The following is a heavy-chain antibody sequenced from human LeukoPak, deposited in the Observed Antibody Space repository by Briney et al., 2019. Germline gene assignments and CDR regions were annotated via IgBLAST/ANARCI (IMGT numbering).Heavy chain of an antibody. CDR1: GYTFTGYY. CDR2: INPNSGGT. V-gene: IGHV1-2*02. D-gene: IGHD6-6*01. Sequence: GTSVKVSCKASGYTFTGYYMHWVRQAPGQGLEWMGWINPNSGGTNYAQKFQGRVTMTRDTSISTAYMELSRLRSDDTAVYYCARYQYSSSFFDYWGQGTLVTVSS. CDR3: ARYQYSSSFFDY. J-gene: IGHJ4*02.